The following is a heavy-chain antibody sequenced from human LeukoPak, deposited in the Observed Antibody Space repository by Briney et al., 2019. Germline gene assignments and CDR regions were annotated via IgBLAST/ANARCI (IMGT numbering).Heavy chain of an antibody. V-gene: IGHV1-2*04. D-gene: IGHD5-18*01. CDR2: INPNSGGT. CDR1: GYTFTSYG. Sequence: ASVKVSCKASGYTFTSYGISWVRQAPGQGLEWMGWINPNSGGTNYAQKFQGWVTMTRDTSISTAYMELSRLRSDDTAVYYCARDSVDTAMVSYYYGMDVWGQGTTVTVSS. CDR3: ARDSVDTAMVSYYYGMDV. J-gene: IGHJ6*02.